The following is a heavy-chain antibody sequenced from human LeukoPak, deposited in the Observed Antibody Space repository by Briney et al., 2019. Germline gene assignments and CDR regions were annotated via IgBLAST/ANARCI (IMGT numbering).Heavy chain of an antibody. V-gene: IGHV3-23*01. CDR2: ITGSGGGT. CDR1: GIPFSSFG. Sequence: GRSLRLSCAAPGIPFSSFGMHWLRQAPGKGPEWVSAITGSGGGTYYADSVKGRFTISRDNSKNTLYLQMNSLRAEDTAIYYCAKERAFGTWLGDYWGQGTPVTVSS. CDR3: AKERAFGTWLGDY. D-gene: IGHD2/OR15-2a*01. J-gene: IGHJ4*02.